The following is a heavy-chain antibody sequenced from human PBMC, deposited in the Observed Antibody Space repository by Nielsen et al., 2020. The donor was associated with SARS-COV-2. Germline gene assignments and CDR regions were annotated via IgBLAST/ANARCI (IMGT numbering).Heavy chain of an antibody. D-gene: IGHD6-6*01. CDR1: GFTFSSHA. J-gene: IGHJ4*02. CDR2: ISSDGSND. Sequence: GESLKISCAASGFTFSSHAMHWVRQAPGKGLEWLTIISSDGSNDHYADSVKGRFTISRDNSKNTLYLHLNSLRPEDTAMYYCARETIDFSSSFVDNWGQGTLVTVSP. V-gene: IGHV3-30*19. CDR3: ARETIDFSSSFVDN.